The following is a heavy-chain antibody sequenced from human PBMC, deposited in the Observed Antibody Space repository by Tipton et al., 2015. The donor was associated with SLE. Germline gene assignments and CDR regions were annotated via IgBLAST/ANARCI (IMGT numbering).Heavy chain of an antibody. D-gene: IGHD1-26*01. V-gene: IGHV4-59*11. CDR2: MHNSGDS. J-gene: IGHJ5*01. CDR3: ARFHLKSYYEFDS. CDR1: GISISTHY. Sequence: TLSLTCKVSGISISTHYWSWIRQPPGKGLEWIGQMHNSGDSTYNPSLKSRVTISVDTSKNHFSLKLTSVIAADTAVYYCARFHLKSYYEFDSWGQGTLVTVSS.